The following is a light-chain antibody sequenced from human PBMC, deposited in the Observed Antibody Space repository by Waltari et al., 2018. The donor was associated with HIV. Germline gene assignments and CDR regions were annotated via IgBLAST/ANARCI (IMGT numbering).Light chain of an antibody. CDR3: QVWESGGDIVF. V-gene: IGLV3-21*02. J-gene: IGLJ2*01. CDR1: DIGSER. CDR2: DDR. Sequence: SSVVTQTPSVSVAPGQTARITCAGDDIGSERVHWYQQKPGQAPVLVVYDDRDRPSGIPERFTGSNSGNTATLTITRVEAGDEADYYCQVWESGGDIVFFGGGTKLTVL.